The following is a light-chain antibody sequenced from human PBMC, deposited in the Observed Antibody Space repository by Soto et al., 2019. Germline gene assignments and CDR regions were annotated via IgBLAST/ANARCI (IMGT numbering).Light chain of an antibody. J-gene: IGLJ1*01. V-gene: IGLV2-14*01. Sequence: QSALTQPASVSGSPGQSIIISCTGTSSDGGDSNYVSWYQQHPGKAPKLMIYEVSNRPSGVSNRFSGSKSGNTASLTISGLQAEDEADYYCSSYTTGSTYVFGTGTKLTVL. CDR2: EVS. CDR3: SSYTTGSTYV. CDR1: SSDGGDSNY.